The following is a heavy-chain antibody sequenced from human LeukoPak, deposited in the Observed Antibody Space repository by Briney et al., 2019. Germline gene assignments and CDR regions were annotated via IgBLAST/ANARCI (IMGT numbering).Heavy chain of an antibody. D-gene: IGHD6-6*01. CDR3: ARDEGQLDAFDI. CDR1: GFTFSSYS. CDR2: ISSSSSYI. Sequence: GGSLRLSCAASGFTFSSYSMNWVRQAPGKGLEWVSSISSSSSYIYYADSVKGRFTISRDNAKNSLYLQMNSLRAEDTAVYYCARDEGQLDAFDIWGQGTMVTASS. J-gene: IGHJ3*02. V-gene: IGHV3-21*01.